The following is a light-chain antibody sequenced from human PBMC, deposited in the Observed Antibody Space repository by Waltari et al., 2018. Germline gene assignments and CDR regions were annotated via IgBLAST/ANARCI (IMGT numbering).Light chain of an antibody. CDR2: DVS. CDR1: SSDIGGYNY. Sequence: QSALTQPASVSGSPGQSITISCTGTSSDIGGYNYVSWYQQHPGRAPKLIIYDVSNRPSGVANRFSASKSGNTASLTISGLQAEDEADYYCSSYRSSSTLFVFGGGTKLTVL. J-gene: IGLJ2*01. CDR3: SSYRSSSTLFV. V-gene: IGLV2-14*03.